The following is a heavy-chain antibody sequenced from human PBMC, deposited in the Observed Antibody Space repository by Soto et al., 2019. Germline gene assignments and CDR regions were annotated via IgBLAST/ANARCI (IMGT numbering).Heavy chain of an antibody. Sequence: SETLSLTCAVYGGSFSGYYWSWIRQPPGKGLEWIGEINHSGSTNYNPSLKSRVTISVDTSKNQFSLKLSSVTAADTAVYYCARGFSIAVAVAFDYWGQGTLVTVPS. J-gene: IGHJ4*02. V-gene: IGHV4-34*01. CDR3: ARGFSIAVAVAFDY. CDR2: INHSGST. D-gene: IGHD6-19*01. CDR1: GGSFSGYY.